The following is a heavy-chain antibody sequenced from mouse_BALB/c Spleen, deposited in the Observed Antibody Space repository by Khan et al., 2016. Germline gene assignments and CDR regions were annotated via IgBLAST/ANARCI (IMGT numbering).Heavy chain of an antibody. Sequence: QVQLKQSGAELVRPGASVTLSCKASGYTFTDYEMHWVKQTPVHGLEWIGAIDSETGGSAYNQKFQGKATLTADKSSTTAYMELRSLTSEDSAVYYCTRWQAYYRYDDIMDYWGQGSSVTVSS. V-gene: IGHV1-15*01. CDR2: IDSETGGS. CDR3: TRWQAYYRYDDIMDY. J-gene: IGHJ4*01. D-gene: IGHD2-14*01. CDR1: GYTFTDYE.